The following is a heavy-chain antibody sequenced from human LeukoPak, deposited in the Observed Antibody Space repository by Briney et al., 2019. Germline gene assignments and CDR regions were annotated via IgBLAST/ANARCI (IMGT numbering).Heavy chain of an antibody. V-gene: IGHV4-59*08. CDR3: ARQSDELGYFQH. Sequence: SGTLSLTCTVSGGSLSSYYRSWVRQPPGKGLEWIGYIYYRGRTKYTPSLQRRVTISVDTSRNPFSLRMSTLTAADTAVYYCARQSDELGYFQHWGQGTLVTVSS. D-gene: IGHD7-27*01. J-gene: IGHJ1*01. CDR2: IYYRGRT. CDR1: GGSLSSYY.